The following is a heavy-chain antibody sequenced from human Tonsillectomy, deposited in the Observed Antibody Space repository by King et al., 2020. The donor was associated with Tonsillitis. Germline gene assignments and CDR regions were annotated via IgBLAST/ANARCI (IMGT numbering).Heavy chain of an antibody. V-gene: IGHV5-10-1*03. J-gene: IGHJ5*02. CDR3: ARRSDYDILTGYYTWFDP. Sequence: QLVQSGAEVKKPGESLRISCKGSGYSFTSYWISWVRQMPGKGLEWMGRIDPSDSYTNYSPSFQGHVTISADKFISTAYLQWSSLKASDTAMYYCARRSDYDILTGYYTWFDPWGQGTLVTVSS. D-gene: IGHD3-9*01. CDR1: GYSFTSYW. CDR2: IDPSDSYT.